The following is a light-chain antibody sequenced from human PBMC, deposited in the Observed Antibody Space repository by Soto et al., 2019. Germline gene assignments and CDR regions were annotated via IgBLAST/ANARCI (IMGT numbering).Light chain of an antibody. CDR1: PGIGRF. CDR2: DAF. CDR3: QHRGDWWT. J-gene: IGKJ1*01. Sequence: EVVLTQSPDILARSPGDRATLACRASPGIGRFLAWYQQRPGQAPRLLIYDAFNRAPGISVRFSGTGGGTDFALTIDSLEQDDSAFYYCQHRGDWWTFGRGTRVEI. V-gene: IGKV3-11*01.